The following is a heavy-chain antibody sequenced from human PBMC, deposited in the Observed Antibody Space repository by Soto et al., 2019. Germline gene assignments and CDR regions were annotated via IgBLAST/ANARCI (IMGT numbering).Heavy chain of an antibody. CDR1: GGSISSSNW. CDR2: IYHSGST. CDR3: ARGFLGATILGTNWFDP. Sequence: QVQLQESGPGLVKPSGTLSLTCAVSGGSISSSNWWSWVRQPPGKGLEWIGEIYHSGSTNYNPSLKSRVTISVDKSKNKFSLKLSSVTAADTAVYYCARGFLGATILGTNWFDPWGQGTLVTVSS. V-gene: IGHV4-4*02. J-gene: IGHJ5*02. D-gene: IGHD5-12*01.